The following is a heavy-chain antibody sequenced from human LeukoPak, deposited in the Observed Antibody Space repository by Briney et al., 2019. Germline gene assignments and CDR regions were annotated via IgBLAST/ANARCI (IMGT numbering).Heavy chain of an antibody. Sequence: ASVKVSCKASGYTFTSYYMHWVRQAPGQGLEWMGIINPSGGGTNYAQKFQGRVTMTRDTFISTAYMELSRLRSDDTAVYYCARAAGLAVAGDYWGQGTLVTVSS. J-gene: IGHJ4*02. CDR3: ARAAGLAVAGDY. V-gene: IGHV1-2*02. CDR1: GYTFTSYY. D-gene: IGHD6-19*01. CDR2: INPSGGGT.